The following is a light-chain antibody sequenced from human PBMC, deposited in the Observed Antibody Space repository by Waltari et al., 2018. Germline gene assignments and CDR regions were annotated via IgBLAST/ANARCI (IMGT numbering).Light chain of an antibody. CDR1: SSDVGAYDY. J-gene: IGLJ1*01. CDR2: EAT. Sequence: QSALTQPASVSGSPGQSITISCTGTSSDVGAYDYVSWYQQHPGKAPKLIIYEATKRPSGVSIRFAGSKSGNTASLTISGLQSEDEADYYCNSHTSVSTLVFGTGTTVTVI. CDR3: NSHTSVSTLV. V-gene: IGLV2-14*01.